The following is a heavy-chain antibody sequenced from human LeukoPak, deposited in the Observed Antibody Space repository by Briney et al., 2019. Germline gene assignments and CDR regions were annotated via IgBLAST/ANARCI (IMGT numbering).Heavy chain of an antibody. CDR3: AVTTVGFALDY. CDR2: INSDGINT. V-gene: IGHV3-74*01. D-gene: IGHD4-17*01. CDR1: GFTFSNYW. Sequence: GGSLRLSCAASGFTFSNYWMHWVRQAPGKGLVWVSRINSDGINTSYADSVKGRFTISRDNAKNSLYLQMNSLRAEDTAVYYCAVTTVGFALDYWGQGTLVTVSS. J-gene: IGHJ4*02.